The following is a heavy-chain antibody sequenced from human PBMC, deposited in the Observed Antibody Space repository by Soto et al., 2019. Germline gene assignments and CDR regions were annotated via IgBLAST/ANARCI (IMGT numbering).Heavy chain of an antibody. Sequence: EVQLLESGGGLVQPGGSLRLSCVGSGFIFGSYAMGWVRQAPGKGLEEISAISGSGGGTYYADSVKGRFTISRDNSKNTVYLQMNSLRAEDTAVYYCAKELDDGYNPFDYWGQGTLVTVSP. D-gene: IGHD5-12*01. CDR3: AKELDDGYNPFDY. CDR1: GFIFGSYA. V-gene: IGHV3-23*01. CDR2: ISGSGGGT. J-gene: IGHJ4*02.